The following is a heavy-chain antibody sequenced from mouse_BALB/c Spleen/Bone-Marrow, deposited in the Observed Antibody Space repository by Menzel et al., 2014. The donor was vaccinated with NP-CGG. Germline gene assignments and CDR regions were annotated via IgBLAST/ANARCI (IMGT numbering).Heavy chain of an antibody. Sequence: DVHLVESGGGLVQPGGSLRLSCATSGFTFTDYYMNWVRQPPGKALECLGFIRNKANGYTTEYSASVKGRFTISRDNSQSILYLQMNTLRAEDSATYYCARDKGGILFDYWGQGTTRTVSS. V-gene: IGHV7-3*02. CDR1: GFTFTDYY. D-gene: IGHD1-1*02. J-gene: IGHJ2*01. CDR2: IRNKANGYTT. CDR3: ARDKGGILFDY.